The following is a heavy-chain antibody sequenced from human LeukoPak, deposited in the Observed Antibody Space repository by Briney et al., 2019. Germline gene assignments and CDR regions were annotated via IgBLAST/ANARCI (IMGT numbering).Heavy chain of an antibody. CDR2: ISWNSGSI. CDR1: GFTFDDYA. J-gene: IGHJ6*03. D-gene: IGHD3-16*01. Sequence: GGSLRLSCAASGFTFDDYAMHWVRQAPGKGLEWVSGISWNSGSIGYADSVKGRFTISRDNAKNSLYLQMNSLRAEDTAVYYCARDPPIGCRAMDVWGKGTTVTISS. V-gene: IGHV3-9*01. CDR3: ARDPPIGCRAMDV.